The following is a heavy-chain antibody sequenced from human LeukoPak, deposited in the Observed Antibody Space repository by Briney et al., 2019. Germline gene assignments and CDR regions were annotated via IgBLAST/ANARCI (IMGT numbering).Heavy chain of an antibody. D-gene: IGHD2-2*03. CDR3: ANPNTGPPGYYGMDG. Sequence: GGSLRLSCAASGFTFSTYAMHWVRQTPGKGLEWVGAISHDGRNKHYADSVKGRFTISRDNSKNTLYLQMDGLRDEDTAMYYCANPNTGPPGYYGMDGWGQATTVSVSS. CDR2: ISHDGRNK. CDR1: GFTFSTYA. V-gene: IGHV3-30*04. J-gene: IGHJ6*02.